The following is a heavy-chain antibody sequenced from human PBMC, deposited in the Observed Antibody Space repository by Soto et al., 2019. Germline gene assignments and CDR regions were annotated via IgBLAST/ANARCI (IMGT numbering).Heavy chain of an antibody. D-gene: IGHD2-2*01. Sequence: QVQLQQWGAGLLKPSETLSLTCAVYGGSFSGYYWSCIRQPPGKGLEWIGEINHSGSTNYNPSLKSRVTISVDTSKNQFSLKLSSVTAADTAVYYCAKGYCSSTSCHGWFDLWGRGTLVTVSS. V-gene: IGHV4-34*01. CDR1: GGSFSGYY. CDR3: AKGYCSSTSCHGWFDL. J-gene: IGHJ2*01. CDR2: INHSGST.